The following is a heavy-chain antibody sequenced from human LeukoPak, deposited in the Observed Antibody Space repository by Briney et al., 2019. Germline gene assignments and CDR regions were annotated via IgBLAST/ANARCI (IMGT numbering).Heavy chain of an antibody. V-gene: IGHV7-4-1*02. CDR2: INTNTGNP. J-gene: IGHJ4*02. Sequence: GASVKVFCKASGGTFSSYAISWVRQAPGQGLEWMGWINTNTGNPTYAQGFTGRFVFSLDTSVSTAYLQISSLKAEDSAVYYCARAVGCGSGLCYSVYWGQGTLVTVSS. CDR3: ARAVGCGSGLCYSVY. CDR1: GGTFSSYA. D-gene: IGHD2-8*02.